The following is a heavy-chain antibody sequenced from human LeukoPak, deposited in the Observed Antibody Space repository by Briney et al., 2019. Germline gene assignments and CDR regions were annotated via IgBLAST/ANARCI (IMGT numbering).Heavy chain of an antibody. V-gene: IGHV1-2*02. CDR1: GYSFTGYY. CDR3: ARGDIVVLPAGIPHNWFDP. D-gene: IGHD2-2*02. J-gene: IGHJ5*02. CDR2: INPNSGGT. Sequence: ASVKVSCKASGYSFTGYYIHWVRQAPGQGLEWMGWINPNSGGTNYAQKFQGRVTMTRDTSISTAYMELSRLRSDDTTVYYCARGDIVVLPAGIPHNWFDPWGQGTLVTVSS.